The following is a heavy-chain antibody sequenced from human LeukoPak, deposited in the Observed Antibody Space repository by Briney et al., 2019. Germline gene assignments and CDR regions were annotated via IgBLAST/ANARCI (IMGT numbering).Heavy chain of an antibody. CDR1: GGTFSSYA. D-gene: IGHD3-9*01. CDR3: ARGLGRYFDSNNDAFDI. CDR2: IIPIFGTA. V-gene: IGHV1-69*01. Sequence: ASVKVSCKASGGTFSSYAISWVRQAPGQGLEWMGGIIPIFGTANYAQKFQGRVTITADESTSTAYMELGSLRSEGTAVYYCARGLGRYFDSNNDAFDIWGQGTMVTVSS. J-gene: IGHJ3*02.